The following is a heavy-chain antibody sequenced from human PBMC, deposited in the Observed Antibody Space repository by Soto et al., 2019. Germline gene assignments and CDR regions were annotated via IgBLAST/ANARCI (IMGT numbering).Heavy chain of an antibody. CDR2: IIPMLGMS. Sequence: QVQLVQSGAEVKKPRSSVKVSCTASGDTFNFYTISWVRQAPGQGLEWMGRIIPMLGMSNYAQNFQGRVTMIADKSTSTAYMELSSLRSEDTALYYCATNYGSGSAHFDNWGQGTLVTVSS. CDR1: GDTFNFYT. V-gene: IGHV1-69*02. CDR3: ATNYGSGSAHFDN. J-gene: IGHJ4*02. D-gene: IGHD3-10*01.